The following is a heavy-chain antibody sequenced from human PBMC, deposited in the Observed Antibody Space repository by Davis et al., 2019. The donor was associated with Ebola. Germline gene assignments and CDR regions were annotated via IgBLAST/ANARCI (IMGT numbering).Heavy chain of an antibody. J-gene: IGHJ6*02. CDR1: GGTFSSYA. V-gene: IGHV1-69*13. CDR2: IIPIFGTA. D-gene: IGHD2-8*02. CDR3: ARVGYCTGGVCYQDLGV. Sequence: SVKVSCKASGGTFSSYAISWVRQAPGQGLEWMGRIIPIFGTANYAQKFQGRVTITADESTSTAYMELSSLRSEDTAVYYCARVGYCTGGVCYQDLGVWGQGTTVTVSS.